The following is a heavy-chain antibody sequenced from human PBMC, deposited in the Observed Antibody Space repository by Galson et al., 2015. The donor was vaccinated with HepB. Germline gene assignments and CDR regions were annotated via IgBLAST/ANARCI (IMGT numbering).Heavy chain of an antibody. J-gene: IGHJ4*02. D-gene: IGHD3-22*01. Sequence: SLRLSCAASGFTFSDYYMSWIRQAPGKGLEWVSYISSSGSTIYYADSVKGRFTISRDNAKSSLYLQMSSLRAEDTAVYYCARSGPYYDTDYWGQGTLVTVSS. CDR3: ARSGPYYDTDY. CDR2: ISSSGSTI. V-gene: IGHV3-11*01. CDR1: GFTFSDYY.